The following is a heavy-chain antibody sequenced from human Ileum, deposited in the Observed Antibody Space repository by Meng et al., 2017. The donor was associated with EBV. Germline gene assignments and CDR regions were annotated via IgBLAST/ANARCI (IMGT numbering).Heavy chain of an antibody. D-gene: IGHD1-26*01. V-gene: IGHV4-30-4*01. J-gene: IGHJ4*02. Sequence: QVQLAESGPGLVKPSQTLSLTCAVSGVSISSGVYHWSWIRQPPGKGLEWIGCSGGTYYNLSLKSRLTISVDTSKNQFSLKLDSATAADTAVYYCAIYAVGGSGQGYWGQGTLVTVSS. CDR2: CSGGT. CDR1: GVSISSGVYH. CDR3: AIYAVGGSGQGY.